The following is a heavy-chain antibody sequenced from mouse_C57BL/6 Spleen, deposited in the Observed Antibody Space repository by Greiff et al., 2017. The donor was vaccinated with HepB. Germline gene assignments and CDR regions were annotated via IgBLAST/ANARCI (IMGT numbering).Heavy chain of an antibody. CDR2: ISSGGSYT. Sequence: EVKLVESGGDLVKPGGSLKLSCAASGFTFSSYGMSWVRQTPDKRLEWVATISSGGSYTYYPDSVKGRFTISRDNAKNTLYLQMSSLKSEDTAMYYCARQVYYEYDGGAMDYWGQGTSVTVSS. V-gene: IGHV5-6*01. CDR3: ARQVYYEYDGGAMDY. J-gene: IGHJ4*01. D-gene: IGHD2-4*01. CDR1: GFTFSSYG.